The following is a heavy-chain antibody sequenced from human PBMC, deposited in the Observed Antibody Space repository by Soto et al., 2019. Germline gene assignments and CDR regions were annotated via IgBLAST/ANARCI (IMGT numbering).Heavy chain of an antibody. J-gene: IGHJ5*02. CDR1: GFTFSSYG. V-gene: IGHV3-30*18. CDR3: AKEYYYDSSGYGHWFDP. Sequence: QVQLVESGGGVVQPGRSLRLSCAASGFTFSSYGMHWVRQAPGKGLEWVAVISYDGSNKYYADSVKGRFTISRDNSKNTLYLHMNSLRAEDTAVYYCAKEYYYDSSGYGHWFDPWGQGTLVTVSS. CDR2: ISYDGSNK. D-gene: IGHD3-22*01.